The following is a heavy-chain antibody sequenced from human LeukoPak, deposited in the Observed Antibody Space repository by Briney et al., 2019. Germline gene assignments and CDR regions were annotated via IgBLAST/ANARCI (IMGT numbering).Heavy chain of an antibody. D-gene: IGHD2-15*01. Sequence: ASVKVSCKASGYTFTSYAMNWVRQAPGQGLEWMGWINTNTGNPTYAQGFTGRFVFSLDTSVSTAYLQISSLKAEDTAVYYCARGLDCSGGSCYSEFDPWGQGTLVTVSS. CDR1: GYTFTSYA. V-gene: IGHV7-4-1*02. J-gene: IGHJ5*02. CDR3: ARGLDCSGGSCYSEFDP. CDR2: INTNTGNP.